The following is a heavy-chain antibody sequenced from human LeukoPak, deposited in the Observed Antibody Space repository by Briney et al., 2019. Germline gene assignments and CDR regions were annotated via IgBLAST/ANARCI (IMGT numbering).Heavy chain of an antibody. Sequence: PPGGSLRLPCAASGFTFSSYWMSWVRQAPGKGLEWVAIIKQDGSEKYYVDSVKGRFTISRDNAKNSLYLQMNSLRAEDTAVYYCGGGCSSTSCYPHGFDYWGQGTLVTVSS. D-gene: IGHD2-2*01. J-gene: IGHJ4*02. V-gene: IGHV3-7*01. CDR1: GFTFSSYW. CDR2: IKQDGSEK. CDR3: GGGCSSTSCYPHGFDY.